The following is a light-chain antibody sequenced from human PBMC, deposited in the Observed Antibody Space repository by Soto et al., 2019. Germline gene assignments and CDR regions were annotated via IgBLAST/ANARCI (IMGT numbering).Light chain of an antibody. V-gene: IGLV1-44*01. J-gene: IGLJ2*01. CDR1: SSNMGSNS. CDR3: AAWDGSLHHIL. Sequence: QPVLTQPPSASGTPGQRVTISCSGSSSNMGSNSVNWYQQLPGTAPKLLIYGDNQRPSGVPDRFSGSKSGTSASLAITGLQSEDEADYYCAAWDGSLHHILFGGGTMVTVL. CDR2: GDN.